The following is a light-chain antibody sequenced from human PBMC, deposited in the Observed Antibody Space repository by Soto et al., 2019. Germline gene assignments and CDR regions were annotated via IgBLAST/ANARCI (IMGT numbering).Light chain of an antibody. CDR2: AVS. CDR3: QQYSICALS. V-gene: IGKV3-20*01. Sequence: EIVLTQSPGTLSLSPGERATLSCRASQSVSDYLAWYQQKPGQAPRLLIYAVSSRATGIPDRFSGSGSGTDFTLTINRLEPEDFALYYCQQYSICALSFGGGTKVEIK. J-gene: IGKJ4*01. CDR1: QSVSDY.